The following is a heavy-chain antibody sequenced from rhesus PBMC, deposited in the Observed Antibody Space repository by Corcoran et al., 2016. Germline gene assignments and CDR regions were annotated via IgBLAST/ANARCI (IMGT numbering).Heavy chain of an antibody. J-gene: IGHJ1*01. Sequence: QVQLQESGPGVVKPSETLSLTCAVSGGSISDSYRWSWIRQPPGKGLEWIGYIYCHSPHPNYIPSLTSRVPIAKDPARNPFSLTLSSVAAAATALYYCSRVSSGWYGRYFDFWGQGALVTVSS. D-gene: IGHD6-31*01. CDR3: SRVSSGWYGRYFDF. CDR1: GGSISDSYR. CDR2: IYCHSPHP. V-gene: IGHV4S10*01.